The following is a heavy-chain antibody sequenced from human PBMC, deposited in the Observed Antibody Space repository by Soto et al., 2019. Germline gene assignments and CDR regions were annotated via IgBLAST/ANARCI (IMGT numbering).Heavy chain of an antibody. CDR2: TYYRSKWYN. Sequence: SQTLSLTCAISGDSFSSNGVAWNWIRQSPSRGLEWLGRTYYRSKWYNDYAVSVKSRITVNPDTSKNQFSLQLSSVTPEDTAVYYCARVKYSGFDVWGQGTMVTVSS. D-gene: IGHD2-15*01. CDR3: ARVKYSGFDV. V-gene: IGHV6-1*01. CDR1: GDSFSSNGVA. J-gene: IGHJ3*01.